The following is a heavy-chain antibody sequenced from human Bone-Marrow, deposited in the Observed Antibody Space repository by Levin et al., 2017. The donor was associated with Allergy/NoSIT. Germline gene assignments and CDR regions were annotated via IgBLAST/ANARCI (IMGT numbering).Heavy chain of an antibody. D-gene: IGHD2/OR15-2a*01. J-gene: IGHJ2*01. V-gene: IGHV5-51*03. Sequence: GASVKVSCQVSGFRFSSYWIAWVRQVPGKGLEWVGSISLGDDDATYSPSFQGQVTISADTSTGTVHLQWSSLRTSDTATYYCARTPPYCGTTCYIYWYFDLWGRGTQVTVSS. CDR3: ARTPPYCGTTCYIYWYFDL. CDR1: GFRFSSYW. CDR2: ISLGDDDA.